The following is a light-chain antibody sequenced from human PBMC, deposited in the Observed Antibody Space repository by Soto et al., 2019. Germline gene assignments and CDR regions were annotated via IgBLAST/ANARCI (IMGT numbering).Light chain of an antibody. V-gene: IGKV2-28*01. J-gene: IGKJ5*01. CDR2: LGS. Sequence: DIVLTQSPLSLPVIPGEPASISCRSSQSLQYSNGYNYLDWYLQKPGQSPQLLISLGSTRASGVPDRFSGSGSGTDFTLKISRVEADDVGVYYCFQGLQTPPITFDQGTRLEIK. CDR3: FQGLQTPPIT. CDR1: QSLQYSNGYNY.